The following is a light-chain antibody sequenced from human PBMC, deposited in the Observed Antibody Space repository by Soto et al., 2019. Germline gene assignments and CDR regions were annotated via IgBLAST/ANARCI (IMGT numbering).Light chain of an antibody. Sequence: EIVLTQSPGTLSLSPGERATLSCRASQSVSSSYLAWYQQKPGQAPRLLIYGASGRATGIPDRFSGSGSGTAFTLTINRLEPEDFAVYYCKQYGSSPPVTFGQGTRLEIK. CDR2: GAS. CDR1: QSVSSSY. V-gene: IGKV3-20*01. J-gene: IGKJ5*01. CDR3: KQYGSSPPVT.